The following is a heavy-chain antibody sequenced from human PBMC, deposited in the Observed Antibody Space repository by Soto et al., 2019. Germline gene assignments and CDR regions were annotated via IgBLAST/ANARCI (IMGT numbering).Heavy chain of an antibody. Sequence: QVQLVESGGGVVQPGRSLRLSCVASGFTFSIFDMHWVRQAPGKGLEWVTLISSDDRNIYYADSVQGRFTVSRDDSRNTLYLQMNSLRPEDMAVYYCAKGLNAELNDWGQGTMVTVSS. D-gene: IGHD1-1*01. V-gene: IGHV3-30*18. CDR2: ISSDDRNI. CDR3: AKGLNAELND. CDR1: GFTFSIFD. J-gene: IGHJ3*01.